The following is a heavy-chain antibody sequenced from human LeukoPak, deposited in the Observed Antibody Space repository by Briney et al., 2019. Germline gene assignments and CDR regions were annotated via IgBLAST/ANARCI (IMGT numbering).Heavy chain of an antibody. J-gene: IGHJ4*02. CDR2: IYHSGST. D-gene: IGHD7-27*01. V-gene: IGHV4-38-2*02. CDR1: GYSINSGYY. Sequence: PSETLSLTCTVFGYSINSGYYWGWIRQPPGKGLEWIGIIYHSGSTYYNPSLKSRVTISVDTSKNQFSLKVSSVTAADTAVYYCAKRGNWGFFDYWGQGTLVTVSS. CDR3: AKRGNWGFFDY.